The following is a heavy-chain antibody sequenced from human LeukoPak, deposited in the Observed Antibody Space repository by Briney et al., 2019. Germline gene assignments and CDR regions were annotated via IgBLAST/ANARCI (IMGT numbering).Heavy chain of an antibody. Sequence: PSQTLSLTXTVSGGSISSGDYYWSCIRQPPGKGLEWIGYIYYSGSTYYNPSLKSRVTISVDTSKNQFSLKLSSVTAADTAVYYCARLYRQLGSVYWGQGTLVTVSS. CDR1: GGSISSGDYY. D-gene: IGHD6-13*01. CDR3: ARLYRQLGSVY. V-gene: IGHV4-30-4*08. J-gene: IGHJ4*02. CDR2: IYYSGST.